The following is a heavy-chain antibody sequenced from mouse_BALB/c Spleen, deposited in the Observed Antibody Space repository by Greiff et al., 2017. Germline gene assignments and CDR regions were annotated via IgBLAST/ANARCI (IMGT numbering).Heavy chain of an antibody. V-gene: IGHV1S29*02. D-gene: IGHD2-10*02. J-gene: IGHJ3*01. CDR2: IYPYNGGT. CDR3: ASPYGNYLFAY. Sequence: VQLVESGPELVKPGASVKISCKASGYTFTDYNMHWVKQSHGKSLEWIGYIYPYNGGTGYNQKFKSKATLTVDNSSSTAYMELRSLTSEDSAVYYCASPYGNYLFAYWGQGTLVTVSA. CDR1: GYTFTDYN.